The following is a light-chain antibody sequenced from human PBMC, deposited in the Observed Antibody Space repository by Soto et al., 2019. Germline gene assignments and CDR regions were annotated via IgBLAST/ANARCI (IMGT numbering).Light chain of an antibody. CDR3: CSSVGSYTSV. V-gene: IGLV2-11*01. CDR2: DVS. CDR1: SSDVGGYNY. Sequence: QSALTQPRSVSGSPGQSVTISCTGTSSDVGGYNYVSWYQQHPGKAPKLMIYDVSKRPSGVPDRFSGSKSGNTASLTISGRQAEDEADYYCCSSVGSYTSVFGGGTKLTVL. J-gene: IGLJ3*02.